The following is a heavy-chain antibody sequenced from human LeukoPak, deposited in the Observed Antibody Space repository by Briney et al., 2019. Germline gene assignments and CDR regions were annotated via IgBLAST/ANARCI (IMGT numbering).Heavy chain of an antibody. CDR2: ISGSGGST. D-gene: IGHD6-19*01. J-gene: IGHJ4*02. CDR1: GLTFSSYA. CDR3: ARVQGGGYRTADY. Sequence: GGSLRLSCAASGLTFSSYAMSWVRQAPGKGLEWASAISGSGGSTYYADSVKGRFTISRDNSKNTLFLQMNSLRSEDTAMYYCARVQGGGYRTADYWGQGTLVTVSS. V-gene: IGHV3-23*01.